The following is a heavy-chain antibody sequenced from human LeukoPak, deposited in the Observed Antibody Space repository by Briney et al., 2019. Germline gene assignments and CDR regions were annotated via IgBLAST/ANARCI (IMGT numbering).Heavy chain of an antibody. Sequence: ASVKVSCKASGYTFTSYGISWVRQAPGQGLEWMGWISAYNGNTNYAQKLQGRVTMTTDTSTSTAYMELRSLRSDDTAVYYCANEVGTYYYDSSGYHNWFDPWGQGTLVTVSS. CDR2: ISAYNGNT. CDR3: ANEVGTYYYDSSGYHNWFDP. D-gene: IGHD3-22*01. J-gene: IGHJ5*02. CDR1: GYTFTSYG. V-gene: IGHV1-18*01.